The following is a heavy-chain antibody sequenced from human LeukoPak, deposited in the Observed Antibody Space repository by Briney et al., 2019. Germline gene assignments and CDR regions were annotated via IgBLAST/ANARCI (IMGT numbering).Heavy chain of an antibody. Sequence: QAGGSLRLSCAASGFTVSSNYMSWVRQAPGKGLEWVSVIYSGGSTYYADSVKGRFTTSRDNSKNTLYLQMNSLRAEDTAVYYCAKDSGSFSFDYWGQGTLVTVSS. V-gene: IGHV3-66*02. CDR3: AKDSGSFSFDY. CDR1: GFTVSSNY. J-gene: IGHJ4*02. D-gene: IGHD1-26*01. CDR2: IYSGGST.